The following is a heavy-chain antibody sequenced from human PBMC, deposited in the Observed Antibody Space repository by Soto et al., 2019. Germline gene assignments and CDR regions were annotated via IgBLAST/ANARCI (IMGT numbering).Heavy chain of an antibody. CDR1: GGTFSSYA. CDR2: IIPIFGTA. CDR3: AIRAVVVVAATTPFGS. V-gene: IGHV1-69*14. D-gene: IGHD2-15*01. Sequence: QVQLGQSGAEVKKPGTSVKVSCKASGGTFSSYAISCVRQAPGQRLERMGGIIPIFGTANYEQKTQGRVTISADNTTSTAYTERSCGRYADTAVYYSAIRAVVVVAATTPFGSWGQRTMVIVSS. J-gene: IGHJ4*02.